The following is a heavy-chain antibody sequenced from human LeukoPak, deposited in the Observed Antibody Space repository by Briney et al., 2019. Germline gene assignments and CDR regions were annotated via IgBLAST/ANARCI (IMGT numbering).Heavy chain of an antibody. CDR2: IYYSGST. Sequence: PSETLSLTCTVSGGSISNYYWSWIRQPPGKGLEWIGYIYYSGSTYYNPSLKSRVTISVDTSKNQFSLKLSSVTAADTAVYYCARRDLDYVWGSYRPQNWFDPWGQGTLVTVSS. CDR1: GGSISNYY. V-gene: IGHV4-59*04. J-gene: IGHJ5*02. CDR3: ARRDLDYVWGSYRPQNWFDP. D-gene: IGHD3-16*02.